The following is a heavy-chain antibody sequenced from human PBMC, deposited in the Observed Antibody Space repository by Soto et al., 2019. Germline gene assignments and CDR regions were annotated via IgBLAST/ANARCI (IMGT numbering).Heavy chain of an antibody. CDR3: VRAPVRADIRANFKGNDAFDI. V-gene: IGHV3-66*01. CDR2: INRGGTT. Sequence: GGSLRLSCAASGVTVNSNSMSWVRQAPGKGLEWVSLINRGGTTYYADSVKGRFTISRDNSKNTLYLQMNSLRVEDTALYYCVRAPVRADIRANFKGNDAFDIWGQGTMVTVSS. J-gene: IGHJ3*02. D-gene: IGHD5-12*01. CDR1: GVTVNSNS.